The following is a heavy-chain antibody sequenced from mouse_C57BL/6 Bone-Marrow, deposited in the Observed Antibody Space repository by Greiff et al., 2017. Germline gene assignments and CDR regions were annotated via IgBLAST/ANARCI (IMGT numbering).Heavy chain of an antibody. CDR3: ARRGSGHGFAY. Sequence: QVQLQQPGAELVKPGASVKMSCKASGYTFTSYWITWVKQRPGQGLEWIGDIYPGSGSTNYNVKFKSKATRTVDTSSSTAYMQLSSLTSEDSAVYYCARRGSGHGFAYWGQGTLVTVSA. D-gene: IGHD3-2*02. CDR2: IYPGSGST. CDR1: GYTFTSYW. J-gene: IGHJ3*01. V-gene: IGHV1-55*01.